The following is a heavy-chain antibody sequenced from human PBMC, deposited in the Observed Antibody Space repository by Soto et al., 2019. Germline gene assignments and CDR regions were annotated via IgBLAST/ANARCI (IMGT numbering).Heavy chain of an antibody. J-gene: IGHJ4*02. V-gene: IGHV4-61*01. CDR1: GGSFRSGSYS. CDR2: FYHTGRT. Sequence: KTSETLSLTCTVSGGSFRSGSYSWSWIRQPPGKGLEWIGYFYHTGRTSYNPSLKSRVSISMDTSKNQFSLNLDSVTAADTAVYFCARDFAYFDSWGQGTLVTVSS. D-gene: IGHD3-3*01. CDR3: ARDFAYFDS.